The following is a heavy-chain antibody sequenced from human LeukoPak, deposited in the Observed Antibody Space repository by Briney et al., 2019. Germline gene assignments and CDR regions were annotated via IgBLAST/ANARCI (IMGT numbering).Heavy chain of an antibody. CDR2: FDPEDGEI. Sequence: ASVKVSCKVSEYTLTELSMHWVRQAPGKGLEWLGGFDPEDGEIIYAQKFQGRVTMSDDISTDTAYMELGSLRSDDTAVYYCAADRGDYSGSYWTAFDIWGQGTMVTVSS. CDR3: AADRGDYSGSYWTAFDI. V-gene: IGHV1-24*01. J-gene: IGHJ3*02. D-gene: IGHD1-26*01. CDR1: EYTLTELS.